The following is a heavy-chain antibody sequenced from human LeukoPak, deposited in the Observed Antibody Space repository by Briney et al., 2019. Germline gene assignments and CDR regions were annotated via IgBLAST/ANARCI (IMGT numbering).Heavy chain of an antibody. V-gene: IGHV1-69*13. CDR1: GGTFSSNA. CDR2: IIPIFGTA. J-gene: IGHJ4*02. Sequence: ASVKVSCKASGGTFSSNAISWVRQAPGQGLEWMGGIIPIFGTANYAQKFQGRVTITADESTSTAYMELSSLRSEDTAVYYCARGVGEMATIDYWGQGTLVTVSS. CDR3: ARGVGEMATIDY. D-gene: IGHD5-24*01.